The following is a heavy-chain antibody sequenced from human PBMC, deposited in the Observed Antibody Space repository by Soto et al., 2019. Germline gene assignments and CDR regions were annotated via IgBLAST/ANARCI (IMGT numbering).Heavy chain of an antibody. J-gene: IGHJ4*02. D-gene: IGHD3-16*01. Sequence: QITLKESGPTLVKPTQTLTLTCTFSGFSLSTSGVGVGWIRQPPGKALEWLALIYWDDAKHYSPSLKSRLTITKATPKNQVVLTMTNMDPVDTATYYCAHKGGGDRILDYWGQGTLVTVSS. V-gene: IGHV2-5*02. CDR2: IYWDDAK. CDR1: GFSLSTSGVG. CDR3: AHKGGGDRILDY.